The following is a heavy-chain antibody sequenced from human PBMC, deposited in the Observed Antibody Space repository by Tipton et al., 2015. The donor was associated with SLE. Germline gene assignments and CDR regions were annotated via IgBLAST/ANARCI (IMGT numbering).Heavy chain of an antibody. Sequence: GSLRLSCAASGFTFSSYSMNWVRQAPGKGLEWVSSISSSSSYIYYADSVKGRFTISRDNAKNSLYLQMNSLRAEDTAVYYCARGPRAYYYDPGAFDIWGQGTMVTVSS. V-gene: IGHV3-21*01. CDR3: ARGPRAYYYDPGAFDI. D-gene: IGHD3-22*01. CDR2: ISSSSSYI. CDR1: GFTFSSYS. J-gene: IGHJ3*02.